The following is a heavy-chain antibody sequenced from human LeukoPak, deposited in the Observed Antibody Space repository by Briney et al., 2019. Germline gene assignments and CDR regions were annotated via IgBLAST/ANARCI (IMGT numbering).Heavy chain of an antibody. CDR2: INPSGGST. CDR3: ARAPSGITIFGVVILYYGMDV. D-gene: IGHD3-3*01. Sequence: ASVKVSCKASGYTFTSYYMHWVRQAPGQGLEWMGIINPSGGSTSYAQKFQGRVTMTRDTSTSTVYMELSSLRSEDTAVYCCARAPSGITIFGVVILYYGMDVWGQGTTVTVSS. CDR1: GYTFTSYY. V-gene: IGHV1-46*01. J-gene: IGHJ6*02.